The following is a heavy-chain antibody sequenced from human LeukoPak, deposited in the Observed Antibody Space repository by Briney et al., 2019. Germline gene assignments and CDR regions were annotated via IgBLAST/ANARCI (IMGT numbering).Heavy chain of an antibody. D-gene: IGHD2-8*02. CDR3: ARGTGYYYGMDV. J-gene: IGHJ6*02. V-gene: IGHV1-69*13. CDR2: IIPIFGTA. Sequence: SVKVSCKASGGTFSSYAISWVRQAPGQGLEWMGGIIPIFGTANYAQKFQGRVTITADESTGTAYMELSSLRSEDTAVYYCARGTGYYYGMDVWGQGTTVTVSS. CDR1: GGTFSSYA.